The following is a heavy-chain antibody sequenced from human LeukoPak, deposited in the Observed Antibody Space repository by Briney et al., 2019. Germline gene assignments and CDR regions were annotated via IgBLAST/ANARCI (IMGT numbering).Heavy chain of an antibody. J-gene: IGHJ4*02. D-gene: IGHD6-13*01. CDR3: ASRPGGSTWYGVFDF. Sequence: SETLSLTCTASGVSMSNHYWSWIRQPPGKGLEWIGYIYGSETTNYNPSLKSRVTMSVDSSKNQFSLNLSSVTAADTALYYCASRPGGSTWYGVFDFWSRGTLVTASS. V-gene: IGHV4-59*11. CDR2: IYGSETT. CDR1: GVSMSNHY.